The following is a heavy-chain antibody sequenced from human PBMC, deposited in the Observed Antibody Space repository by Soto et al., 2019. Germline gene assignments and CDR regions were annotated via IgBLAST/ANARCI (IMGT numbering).Heavy chain of an antibody. J-gene: IGHJ6*02. V-gene: IGHV1-69*12. Sequence: QVQLVQSGAEVKKPGSSVKVSCKASGGTFSSYAISWVRQAPGQGLEWMGGIIPIFGTANYAQKFQGRVTITAEEPPSTAYMELSSLRSEDTAVYYCARHVPAAGYYYGMDVWGQGTTVTVSS. CDR3: ARHVPAAGYYYGMDV. D-gene: IGHD2-2*01. CDR2: IIPIFGTA. CDR1: GGTFSSYA.